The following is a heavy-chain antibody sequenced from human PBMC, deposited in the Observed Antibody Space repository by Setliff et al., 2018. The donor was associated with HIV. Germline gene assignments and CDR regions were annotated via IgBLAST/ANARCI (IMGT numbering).Heavy chain of an antibody. CDR1: GGSISSDTFY. Sequence: PSETLSLTCTVSGGSISSDTFYWSWIRQPAGKGLEWIGHVYARGNTNYNPSLKSRVTISVDTSKSQFSLKLSSVTAADTAVYYCARDRYGDYAYFDYWGQGTPVTVSS. CDR2: VYARGNT. V-gene: IGHV4-61*09. D-gene: IGHD4-17*01. CDR3: ARDRYGDYAYFDY. J-gene: IGHJ4*02.